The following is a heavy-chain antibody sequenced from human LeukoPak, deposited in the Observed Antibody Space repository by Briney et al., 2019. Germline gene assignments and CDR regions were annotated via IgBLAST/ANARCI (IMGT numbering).Heavy chain of an antibody. V-gene: IGHV3-11*01. D-gene: IGHD5-12*01. CDR2: ITSSGDDI. Sequence: SGGSLRLSCAASGFTFSDYYMSWIRQAPGKGLEWVAYITSSGDDIYYADSVKGRFTVSRDNAKNALFLRMSSLRVEDTATYYCASDIVATSGDFWGQGTLVSVSS. CDR1: GFTFSDYY. CDR3: ASDIVATSGDF. J-gene: IGHJ4*02.